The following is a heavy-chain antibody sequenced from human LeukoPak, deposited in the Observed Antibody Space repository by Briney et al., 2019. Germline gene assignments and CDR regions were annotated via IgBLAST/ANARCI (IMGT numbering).Heavy chain of an antibody. J-gene: IGHJ4*02. Sequence: SVKVSCKASGGTFSSYAISWVRQAPGHGLEWMGGIIPIFGTANYAQKFQGRVTITADESTSTAYMELSSLRSEDTAVYYCAREGVGELSFDYWGQGTLVTVSS. CDR3: AREGVGELSFDY. CDR1: GGTFSSYA. CDR2: IIPIFGTA. V-gene: IGHV1-69*01. D-gene: IGHD3-16*01.